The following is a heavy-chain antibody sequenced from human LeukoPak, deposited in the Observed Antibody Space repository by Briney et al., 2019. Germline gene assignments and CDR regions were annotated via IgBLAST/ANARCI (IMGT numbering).Heavy chain of an antibody. CDR3: TTGYSSASHDGY. D-gene: IGHD5-18*01. CDR2: IKTKVGGETT. Sequence: GGSLRLSCAASGFTFSRAWMNWVRQAPGKGPEWVGRIKTKVGGETTEYTALVKGRFTISRDDSKNTLYLQMNSLKTEDTAVYYCTTGYSSASHDGYWGQGTLVTVSS. V-gene: IGHV3-15*07. J-gene: IGHJ4*02. CDR1: GFTFSRAW.